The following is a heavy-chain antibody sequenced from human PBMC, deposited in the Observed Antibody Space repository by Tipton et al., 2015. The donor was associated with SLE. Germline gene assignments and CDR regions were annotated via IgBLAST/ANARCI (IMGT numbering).Heavy chain of an antibody. CDR3: ARDLLWCTSTSCYLGYCTNGVCGSDAFDI. Sequence: SLRLSCAASGFTFSSYAMSWVRQAPGKGLEWVSAISGSGGSTYYADSVKGRFTISRDNSKNSLYLQMNSLRAEDTAVYYCARDLLWCTSTSCYLGYCTNGVCGSDAFDIWGQGTMVTVSS. D-gene: IGHD2-8*01. CDR1: GFTFSSYA. J-gene: IGHJ3*02. V-gene: IGHV3-23*01. CDR2: ISGSGGST.